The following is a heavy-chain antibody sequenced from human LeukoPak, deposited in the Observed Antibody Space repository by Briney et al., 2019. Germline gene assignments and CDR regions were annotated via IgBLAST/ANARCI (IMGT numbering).Heavy chain of an antibody. CDR2: ISGSGGST. CDR3: AKTPDDSSGYWGLYYYYYMDV. Sequence: GGSLRLSCAASGFTFGSYAMSWVRQAPGKGLEWVSAISGSGGSTYYADSVKGRFTISRDNSKNTLYLQMNSLRAEDTAVYYCAKTPDDSSGYWGLYYYYYMDVWGKGTTVTVSS. V-gene: IGHV3-23*01. CDR1: GFTFGSYA. D-gene: IGHD3-22*01. J-gene: IGHJ6*03.